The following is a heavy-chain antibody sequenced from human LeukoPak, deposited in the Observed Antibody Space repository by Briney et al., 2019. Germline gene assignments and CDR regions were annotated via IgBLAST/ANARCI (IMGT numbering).Heavy chain of an antibody. Sequence: GGSLRLSCAASEFSVGSNYMTWVRQAPGKGLEWVSLIYSGGSTYYADSVKGRFTISRDSSKNTLYLQMNSLRAGDTAMYYCARGMRYSTGWYYFDSWGQGTLVTVSS. CDR3: ARGMRYSTGWYYFDS. J-gene: IGHJ4*02. D-gene: IGHD6-19*01. CDR1: EFSVGSNY. CDR2: IYSGGST. V-gene: IGHV3-66*01.